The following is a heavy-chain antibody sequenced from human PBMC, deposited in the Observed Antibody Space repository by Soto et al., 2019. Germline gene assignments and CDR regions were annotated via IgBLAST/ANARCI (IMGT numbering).Heavy chain of an antibody. CDR1: GYTFTTYD. V-gene: IGHV1-8*01. Sequence: ASVKVSCKASGYTFTTYDINWVRQATGQGLEWMGWMSPNSGNTGYAQKFQGRVTMTRDTSISTAYMELSSLRSDDTAVYYCARQWELPGYYYGMDVWGQGSTVTVSS. J-gene: IGHJ6*02. D-gene: IGHD1-26*01. CDR3: ARQWELPGYYYGMDV. CDR2: MSPNSGNT.